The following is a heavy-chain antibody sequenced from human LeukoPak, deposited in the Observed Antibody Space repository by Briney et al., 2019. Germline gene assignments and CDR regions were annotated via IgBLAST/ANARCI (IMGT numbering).Heavy chain of an antibody. CDR1: GGSISSSF. J-gene: IGHJ4*02. CDR3: AREVNRGSFYFIDY. CDR2: VYYSGST. Sequence: SETLSLTCTVSGGSISSSFWSWIRQPPGKGLEWIGYVYYSGSTNYNPSLKSRVTISVDTSKNQFSLKLSSVTAADTAVYYCAREVNRGSFYFIDYWGQGTLVTVSS. V-gene: IGHV4-59*01. D-gene: IGHD1-26*01.